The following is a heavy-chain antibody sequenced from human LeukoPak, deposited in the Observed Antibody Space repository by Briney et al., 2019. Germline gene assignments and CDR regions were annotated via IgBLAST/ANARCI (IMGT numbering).Heavy chain of an antibody. CDR2: INPNSGGT. D-gene: IGHD3-10*01. V-gene: IGHV1-2*02. CDR1: GYTFTGYY. J-gene: IGHJ3*02. CDR3: ARYTKTYYYGSGSYSSDDAFDI. Sequence: ASVKVSCKASGYTFTGYYMHWVRQAPGQGLEWMGWINPNSGGTNYAQKFQGRVTMTRDTSISTAYMELSRLRSDDTAVYYCARYTKTYYYGSGSYSSDDAFDISGQGTMVTVSS.